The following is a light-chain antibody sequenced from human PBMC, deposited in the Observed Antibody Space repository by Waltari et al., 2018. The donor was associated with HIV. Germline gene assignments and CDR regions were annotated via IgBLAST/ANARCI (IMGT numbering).Light chain of an antibody. CDR3: QKYNIVPYT. J-gene: IGKJ2*01. CDR1: QDIRNY. Sequence: DIQMTQSPSSLSVSVGDRVTITCRASQDIRNYLAWYQQKAGTAPKLLIYAASILQSGVPSRFSGGESGTDFTLTISSLQPEDVATYYCQKYNIVPYTFGQGTKLEIK. CDR2: AAS. V-gene: IGKV1-27*01.